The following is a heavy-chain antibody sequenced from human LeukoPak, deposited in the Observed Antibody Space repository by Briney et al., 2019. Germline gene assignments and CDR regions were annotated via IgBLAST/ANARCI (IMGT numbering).Heavy chain of an antibody. CDR2: INSDGSST. CDR3: AKDRYGSGANYFDY. D-gene: IGHD3-10*01. Sequence: GGSLRLSCAASGFTFSSYWMHWVRQAPGKGLVWVSRINSDGSSTSYADSVKGRFTISRDNAKNTLYLQMNSLRAEDTAVYYCAKDRYGSGANYFDYWGQGTLVTVSS. J-gene: IGHJ4*02. CDR1: GFTFSSYW. V-gene: IGHV3-74*01.